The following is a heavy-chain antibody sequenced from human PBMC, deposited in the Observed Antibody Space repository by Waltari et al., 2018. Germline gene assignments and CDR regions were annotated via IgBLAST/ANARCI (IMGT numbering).Heavy chain of an antibody. Sequence: ELQLVESGGGLVQPGGSLRLSCEGFGFTFEAYAMQWVRKVPGKGLGWVGGMRSNVENLNYADFAKGRFTISRDNAKKSLYLEMKSLTIEDTALYYCVKDVNRVPAVGWSGAFDVWGQGTLVTVSS. CDR1: GFTFEAYA. CDR3: VKDVNRVPAVGWSGAFDV. CDR2: MRSNVENL. J-gene: IGHJ3*01. V-gene: IGHV3-9*01. D-gene: IGHD3-3*01.